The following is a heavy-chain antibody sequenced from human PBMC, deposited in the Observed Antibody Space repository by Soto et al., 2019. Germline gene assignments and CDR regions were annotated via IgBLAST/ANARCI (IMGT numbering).Heavy chain of an antibody. Sequence: SGPTLVNPTQTLTLTCTFSGFSLSTREVGVGWIRQPPGKALEWLAVIYWDDSKHYSPSLKSRVTITKDTSKNQVVLAVTNMDPVDTALYYCAHAYDGTSRYRGQRTLVTGSS. CDR2: IYWDDSK. D-gene: IGHD3-22*01. V-gene: IGHV2-5*02. CDR3: AHAYDGTSRY. J-gene: IGHJ4*02. CDR1: GFSLSTREVG.